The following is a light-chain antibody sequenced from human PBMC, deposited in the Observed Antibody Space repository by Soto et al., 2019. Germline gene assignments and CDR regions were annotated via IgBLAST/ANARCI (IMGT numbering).Light chain of an antibody. V-gene: IGKV3-20*01. J-gene: IGKJ3*01. CDR1: QSINSKS. CDR2: NTS. CDR3: QHYGGSFI. Sequence: EIVLTQSPGTLSLSPGEGATVSCRVSQSINSKSLVWYQRKFGQAPRLLIYNTSSRATGIPDRFSGSGSGTDFTLSISRLEPEDSAVYYCQHYGGSFIFGPGTKVDF.